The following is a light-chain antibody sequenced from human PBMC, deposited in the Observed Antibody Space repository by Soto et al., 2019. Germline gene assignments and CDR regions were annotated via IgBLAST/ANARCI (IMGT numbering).Light chain of an antibody. J-gene: IGKJ1*01. V-gene: IGKV3-20*01. CDR3: HHYGTSWT. Sequence: EIVLTQSPGTLSLSPEERATLSCRASQSVNSNFLAWYQQKPGQAPRLLISGASSRATGIPDRFSGSGSGTDFTLTISRLEPEDSAVYYCHHYGTSWTFGQGTKVDIK. CDR2: GAS. CDR1: QSVNSNF.